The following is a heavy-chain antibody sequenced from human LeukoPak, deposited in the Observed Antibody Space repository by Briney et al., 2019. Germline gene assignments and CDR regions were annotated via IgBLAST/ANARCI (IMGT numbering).Heavy chain of an antibody. CDR1: GFTFSSYG. J-gene: IGHJ6*03. CDR3: AKVPDIGGAYYYYYMDV. CDR2: IRYDGSNK. D-gene: IGHD3-9*01. Sequence: GGSLRPSCAASGFTFSSYGMHWVRQAPGKGLEWVAFIRYDGSNKYYADSVKGRFTISRDNSKNTLYLQMNSLRAEDTAVYYCAKVPDIGGAYYYYYMDVWGKGTTVTVSS. V-gene: IGHV3-30*02.